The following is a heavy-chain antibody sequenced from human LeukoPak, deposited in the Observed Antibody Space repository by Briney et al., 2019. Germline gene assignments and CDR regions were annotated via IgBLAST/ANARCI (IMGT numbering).Heavy chain of an antibody. CDR3: ARSDNWNDHLDAFDI. CDR2: MNLNSGNT. CDR1: GYSLTGYY. V-gene: IGHV1-8*01. J-gene: IGHJ3*02. Sequence: VASVKVACQPSGYSLTGYYIKWVRQPTGRGREWMGWMNLNSGNTGNDQKFQGRVAMTRNTSISTAYMELSSLRSEDTAVYYWARSDNWNDHLDAFDIWGQGTMVTVSS. D-gene: IGHD1-20*01.